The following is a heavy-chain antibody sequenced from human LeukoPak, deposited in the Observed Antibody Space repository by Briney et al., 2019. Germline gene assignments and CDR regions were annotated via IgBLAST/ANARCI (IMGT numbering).Heavy chain of an antibody. CDR2: IYYSGST. CDR3: ATYYPPYYFDY. V-gene: IGHV4-30-4*01. D-gene: IGHD3-10*01. J-gene: IGHJ4*02. CDR1: GGSISSGDYY. Sequence: SETLSLTCTVSGGSISSGDYYWSWIRQPPGKGLEWIGYIYYSGSTYYNPSLKSRVTISVDTSKNQFSLKLCSVTAADTAVYYCATYYPPYYFDYWGQGTLVTVSS.